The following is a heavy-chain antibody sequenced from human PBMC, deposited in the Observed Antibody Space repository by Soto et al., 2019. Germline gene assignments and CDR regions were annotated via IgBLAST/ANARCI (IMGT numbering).Heavy chain of an antibody. CDR3: AHTQYYYDSSGYYSNAEYFQH. J-gene: IGHJ1*01. CDR2: IYWDDDK. D-gene: IGHD3-22*01. CDR1: GFSLSTSGVG. V-gene: IGHV2-5*02. Sequence: QITLKESGPTLVKPTQTLTLTCTFSGFSLSTSGVGVGWIRQPPGKAPEWLALIYWDDDKRYSPSLKSRLTITKDTSXNXVXLXXTNMDPVDTATYYCAHTQYYYDSSGYYSNAEYFQHWGQGTLVTVSS.